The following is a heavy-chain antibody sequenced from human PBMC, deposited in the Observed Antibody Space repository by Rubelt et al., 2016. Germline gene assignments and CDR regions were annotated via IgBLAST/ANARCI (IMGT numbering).Heavy chain of an antibody. CDR2: IIPILGIA. D-gene: IGHD2-2*01. CDR1: GGTFSSYA. V-gene: IGHV1-69*04. J-gene: IGHJ3*02. CDR3: ARGRVLLYQLPADAFDI. Sequence: VQSGAEVKKPGSSVKVSCKASGGTFSSYAISWVRQAPGQGLEWMGRIIPILGIANYAQKFQGRVTITADKSTSTAYMELSSLRSEDTAVYYCARGRVLLYQLPADAFDIWGQGTMVTVSS.